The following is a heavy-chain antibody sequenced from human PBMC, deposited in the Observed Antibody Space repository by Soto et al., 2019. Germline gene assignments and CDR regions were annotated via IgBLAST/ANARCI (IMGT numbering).Heavy chain of an antibody. CDR1: GFTFSSYA. CDR3: AKINVDTAMAYVY. V-gene: IGHV3-23*01. CDR2: ISGSGGST. D-gene: IGHD5-18*01. Sequence: EVQLLESGGGLVQPGGSLRLSCAASGFTFSSYAMSWVRQAPGKRLEWVSAISGSGGSTYYADSVKGRFTISRDNSKNTLYLQMNCLRAEDTAVYYCAKINVDTAMAYVYWGQGTLVTVSS. J-gene: IGHJ4*02.